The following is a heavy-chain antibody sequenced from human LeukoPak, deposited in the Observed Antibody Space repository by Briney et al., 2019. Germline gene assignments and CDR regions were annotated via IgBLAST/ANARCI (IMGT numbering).Heavy chain of an antibody. CDR3: ARSFSEKYYFES. Sequence: VKPSETLSLTCTVSGDSISRGRYYWSWVRQPAGKELEWIGRIYASGKTDYNPYTPSLKSRVAMSLDTSKNQVSLYLTSVTAADTAMYFCARSFSEKYYFESWGQGTLVTVSS. D-gene: IGHD1-26*01. CDR2: IYASGKT. J-gene: IGHJ4*02. V-gene: IGHV4-61*02. CDR1: GDSISRGRYY.